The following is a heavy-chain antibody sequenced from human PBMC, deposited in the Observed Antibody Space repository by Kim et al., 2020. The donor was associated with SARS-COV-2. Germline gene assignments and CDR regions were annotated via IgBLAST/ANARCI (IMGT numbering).Heavy chain of an antibody. J-gene: IGHJ3*01. Sequence: SETLSLTCTVAGGSISSSSYYWGWIRQPPGKGLEWMGSIYYSGSTYYNPSLKSRVTISVDTSKNQFSLRLSSVTAADTAVNYGARHDYYASGVTTSDDA. D-gene: IGHD3-22*01. CDR2: IYYSGST. V-gene: IGHV4-39*01. CDR3: ARHDYYASGVTTSDDA. CDR1: GGSISSSSYY.